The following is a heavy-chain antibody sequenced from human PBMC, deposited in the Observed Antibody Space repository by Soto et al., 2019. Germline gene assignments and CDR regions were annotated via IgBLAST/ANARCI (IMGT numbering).Heavy chain of an antibody. CDR1: GFTFGDYA. CDR3: TRAFKGSGSYYYYYYGMDV. V-gene: IGHV3-49*03. J-gene: IGHJ6*02. CDR2: IRSKAYGGTT. D-gene: IGHD3-10*01. Sequence: GGSLRLSCTASGFTFGDYAMSWFRQAPGKGLEWVGFIRSKAYGGTTEYAASVKGRFTISRDDSKSIAYLQMNSLKTEDTAVYYCTRAFKGSGSYYYYYYGMDVWGQETTVTVSS.